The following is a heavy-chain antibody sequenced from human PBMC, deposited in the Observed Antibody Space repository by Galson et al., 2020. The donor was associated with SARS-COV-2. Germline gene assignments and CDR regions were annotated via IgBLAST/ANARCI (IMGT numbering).Heavy chain of an antibody. J-gene: IGHJ6*02. CDR1: GGSISSSTYY. V-gene: IGHV4-39*07. Sequence: ASETLSLTCTVSGGSISSSTYYCDWVRQAPGKGLEWIGSIYYSGTTYFNPSLKSRVTISGDTSKNQFSLKLTSVTAADTAVDYCARDQNRYRGVRSYYYGMDVWGQGTTVTVSS. CDR3: ARDQNRYRGVRSYYYGMDV. CDR2: IYYSGTT. D-gene: IGHD3-10*01.